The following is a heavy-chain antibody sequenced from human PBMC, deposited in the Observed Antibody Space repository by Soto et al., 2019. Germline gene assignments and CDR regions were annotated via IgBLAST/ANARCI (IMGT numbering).Heavy chain of an antibody. V-gene: IGHV5-51*01. CDR2: IYPGDSDT. J-gene: IGHJ4*02. Sequence: GESLKISCKGSGYSFTSYWIGWVRQMPGKGLEWRGIIYPGDSDTRYSPSFQGQVTISADKSISTAYLQWSSLKASDTAMYYCASPPVYSSSSAWFNDYWGQGTLVTVSS. CDR3: ASPPVYSSSSAWFNDY. D-gene: IGHD6-6*01. CDR1: GYSFTSYW.